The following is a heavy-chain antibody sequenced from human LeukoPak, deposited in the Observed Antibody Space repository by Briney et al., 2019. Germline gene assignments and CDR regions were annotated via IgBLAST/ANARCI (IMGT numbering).Heavy chain of an antibody. CDR1: VGSTCGYK. Sequence: SESLCLTRTVSVGSTCGYKWSCMRQPPGRGLEWLGYSDSTGSTNYEPGLMTRVTISVETSMNQLTLKLRSVTAADTAVYYCAQQDSGTYVNPLDIWGQGTVVTVSS. CDR3: AQQDSGTYVNPLDI. CDR2: SDSTGST. J-gene: IGHJ3*02. D-gene: IGHD1-26*01. V-gene: IGHV4-59*08.